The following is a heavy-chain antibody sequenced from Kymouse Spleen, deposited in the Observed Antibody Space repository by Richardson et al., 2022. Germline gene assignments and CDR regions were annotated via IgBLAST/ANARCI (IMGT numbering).Heavy chain of an antibody. CDR2: INHSGST. V-gene: IGHV4-34*01. Sequence: QVQLQQWGAGLLKPSETLSLTCAVYGGSFSGYYWSWIRQPPGKGLEWIGEINHSGSTNYNPSLKSRVTISVDTSKNQFSLKLSSVTAADTAVYYCARGGFWSGLYYYYGMDVWGQGTTVTVSS. D-gene: IGHD3-3*01. J-gene: IGHJ6*02. CDR3: ARGGFWSGLYYYYGMDV. CDR1: GGSFSGYY.